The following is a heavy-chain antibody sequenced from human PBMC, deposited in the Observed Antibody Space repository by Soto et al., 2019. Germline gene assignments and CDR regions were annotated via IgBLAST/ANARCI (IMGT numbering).Heavy chain of an antibody. CDR2: TEWNDDT. CDR1: GFSLSTSGVG. Sequence: FGAALVNPTQTLTVTCTFSGFSLSTSGVGVGWIRQPPGKAAEWLAPTEWNDDTYSSTPLKTSLTISKDTTKNHLVLIMTNTDPVQTPTYYCARSGVSRKYFDYRGKGILVTASS. CDR3: ARSGVSRKYFDY. D-gene: IGHD2-2*01. V-gene: IGHV2-70*01. J-gene: IGHJ4*02.